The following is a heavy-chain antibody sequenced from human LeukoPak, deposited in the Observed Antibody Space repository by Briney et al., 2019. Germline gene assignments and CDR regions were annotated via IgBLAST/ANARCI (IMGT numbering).Heavy chain of an antibody. CDR3: ARGGALYCSGSSCYSSPFDY. D-gene: IGHD2-15*01. V-gene: IGHV1-18*01. CDR2: ISAYNGNT. CDR1: GYTFTSYG. Sequence: ASVKVSCKASGYTFTSYGISWVRQAPGQGLEWMGWISAYNGNTNYAQKLQGRVTMTTDTSTSTAYMELRSLRSDDTAVYYCARGGALYCSGSSCYSSPFDYWGQGTLVTVSS. J-gene: IGHJ4*02.